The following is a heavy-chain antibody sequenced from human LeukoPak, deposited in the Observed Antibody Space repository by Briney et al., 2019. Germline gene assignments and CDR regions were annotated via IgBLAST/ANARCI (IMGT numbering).Heavy chain of an antibody. CDR1: GYSFTSYW. Sequence: GESLKISCKGSGYSFTSYWIGWVRQMPGKGLEWMGSIYPGDSDTRYSPSFQGQVTISADKSINTACLQWSSLKASHTAMYYCARSPVSRRRDGYKKPNYFDYWGQGTLVTVSS. D-gene: IGHD5-24*01. CDR3: ARSPVSRRRDGYKKPNYFDY. CDR2: IYPGDSDT. V-gene: IGHV5-51*01. J-gene: IGHJ4*02.